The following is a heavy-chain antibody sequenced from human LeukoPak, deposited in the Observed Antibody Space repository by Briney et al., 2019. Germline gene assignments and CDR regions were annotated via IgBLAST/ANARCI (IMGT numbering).Heavy chain of an antibody. CDR1: GFIFSSYS. D-gene: IGHD6-19*01. J-gene: IGHJ4*02. CDR2: ISSSSSTI. Sequence: GGSLRLSCAASGFIFSSYSMNWVRQAPGKGLEWVSNISSSSSTIYYADSVKGRFTISRDNAKNSLYLQMNSLRAEDMAVYYCARDLGYSSGWYLDYWGQGTLVTVSS. V-gene: IGHV3-48*01. CDR3: ARDLGYSSGWYLDY.